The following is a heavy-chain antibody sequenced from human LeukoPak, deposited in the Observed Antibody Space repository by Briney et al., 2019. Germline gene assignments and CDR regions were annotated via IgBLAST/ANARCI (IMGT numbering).Heavy chain of an antibody. CDR2: ISYDGSNK. CDR3: ARAIVATRLHNAFDI. V-gene: IGHV3-30*07. D-gene: IGHD5-12*01. Sequence: GGSLRLSCAASGFTFSSYAMHWVRQAPGKGLEWVAVISYDGSNKYYADSVKGRFTISRDNAKNSLYLQMNSLRAEDTAVYYCARAIVATRLHNAFDIWGQGTMVTVSS. CDR1: GFTFSSYA. J-gene: IGHJ3*02.